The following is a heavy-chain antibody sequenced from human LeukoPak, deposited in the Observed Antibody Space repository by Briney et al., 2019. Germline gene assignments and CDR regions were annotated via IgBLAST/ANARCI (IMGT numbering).Heavy chain of an antibody. CDR1: IDSISSTSYY. V-gene: IGHV4-39*01. D-gene: IGHD1-1*01. CDR3: VGHFYCRGYVVDL. J-gene: IGHJ5*02. Sequence: SETLSLTCTASIDSISSTSYYCGSVRQPRGGGLEWNGGIIYSGNTYHNPSLKSRLPLSVNTTKNQFSLKLTSAATPDTAGFFCVGHFYCRGYVVDLWGQGTLVTVSS. CDR2: IIYSGNT.